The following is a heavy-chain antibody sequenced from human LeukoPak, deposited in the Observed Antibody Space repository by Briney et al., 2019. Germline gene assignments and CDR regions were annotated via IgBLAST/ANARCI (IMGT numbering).Heavy chain of an antibody. CDR3: ARGDPPAYYYMDV. V-gene: IGHV4-34*01. CDR2: INHSGNT. CDR1: VGPFSGYY. Sequence: SETLSLTCAVNVGPFSGYYWSWVRQPPGKGLKWIGEINHSGNTNYNPSLTSRVTISVDTSKNQFSLKLSSVTAADTAVYYCARGDPPAYYYMDVWGKGTTVTVSS. J-gene: IGHJ6*03.